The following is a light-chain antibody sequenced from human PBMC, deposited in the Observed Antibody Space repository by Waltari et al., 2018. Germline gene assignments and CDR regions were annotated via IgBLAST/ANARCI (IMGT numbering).Light chain of an antibody. J-gene: IGKJ4*01. V-gene: IGKV3-11*01. Sequence: EIVLTQSPATLSLSPGQRATLSCRTSQSVSRFLAWYQQRPGQAPRLLIYDASTRATVIPARFSGSGSGTDFTLTISSLDPDDLAVYYCQQRSSWPLTFGGGTRVQIK. CDR2: DAS. CDR3: QQRSSWPLT. CDR1: QSVSRF.